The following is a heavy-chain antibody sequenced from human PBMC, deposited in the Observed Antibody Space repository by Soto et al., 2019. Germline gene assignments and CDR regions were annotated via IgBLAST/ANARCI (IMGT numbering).Heavy chain of an antibody. Sequence: QVQLVESGGGVVQPGRSLRLSCAASGFTFSSYGMHWVRQAPGKGLEWVAVIWYDGSNKYYADSVKGRFTISRDNSKNTLYMQMNSLRDEDTAVYYCARGGISYYYDSSGYFPSWYFDLWGRGTLVTVSS. J-gene: IGHJ2*01. CDR2: IWYDGSNK. CDR3: ARGGISYYYDSSGYFPSWYFDL. CDR1: GFTFSSYG. D-gene: IGHD3-22*01. V-gene: IGHV3-33*01.